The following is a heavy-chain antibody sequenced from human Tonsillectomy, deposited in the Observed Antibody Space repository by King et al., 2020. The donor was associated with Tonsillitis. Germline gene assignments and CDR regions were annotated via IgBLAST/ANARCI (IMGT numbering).Heavy chain of an antibody. Sequence: VQLVESGGGLVQPGGSLRLSCAASGFTFSSYAMSWVRQAPGKGLEWVSAISGGDCSTYYADSVKGRFTISRDNSKNTLYLQMSSLRVEDTAIYYCARSYCRGTSCYSPFDYWGQGTLVTVSS. V-gene: IGHV3-23*04. J-gene: IGHJ4*02. D-gene: IGHD2-2*01. CDR1: GFTFSSYA. CDR3: ARSYCRGTSCYSPFDY. CDR2: ISGGDCST.